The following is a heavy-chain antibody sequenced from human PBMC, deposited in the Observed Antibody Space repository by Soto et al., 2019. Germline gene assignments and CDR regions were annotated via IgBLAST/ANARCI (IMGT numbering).Heavy chain of an antibody. CDR3: ARGSARIKNNWFDP. D-gene: IGHD2-15*01. CDR2: VNHSGEA. Sequence: SETLSLTCGVSGGSFRNYYWIWVRQPPGKGLEWIGEVNHSGEATYNPSLQSRITISLDTSNNQFSLKMTSVTAADTAMYYCARGSARIKNNWFDPWGQGTLVTVSS. V-gene: IGHV4-34*01. CDR1: GGSFRNYY. J-gene: IGHJ5*02.